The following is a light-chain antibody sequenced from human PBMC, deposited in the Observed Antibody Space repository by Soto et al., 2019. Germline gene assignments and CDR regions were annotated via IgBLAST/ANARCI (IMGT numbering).Light chain of an antibody. J-gene: IGKJ4*01. CDR3: QHFGRSPLT. Sequence: EIVLTQSPGTLSVSPGDRVTLSCRASQSISINLAWYQHKPGQAPRLLIHGASTRATGIPARISGSGSGTEFTLTISSLQSEDFAVYYCQHFGRSPLTFGGGTKVEIK. CDR1: QSISIN. V-gene: IGKV3D-15*01. CDR2: GAS.